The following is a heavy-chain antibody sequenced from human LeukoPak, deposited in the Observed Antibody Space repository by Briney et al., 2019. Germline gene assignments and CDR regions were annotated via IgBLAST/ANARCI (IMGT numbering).Heavy chain of an antibody. J-gene: IGHJ4*02. CDR3: ARGKKGYDNSDYYLDY. D-gene: IGHD3-22*01. CDR2: INAGNGNT. Sequence: ASVKVSCKASGYTFTSYAMHWVGQAPGQRLEWMGWINAGNGNTKYSQKFQGRVTITRDTSASTAYMELSSLRSEDTAVYYCARGKKGYDNSDYYLDYWGQGTLVTVSS. CDR1: GYTFTSYA. V-gene: IGHV1-3*01.